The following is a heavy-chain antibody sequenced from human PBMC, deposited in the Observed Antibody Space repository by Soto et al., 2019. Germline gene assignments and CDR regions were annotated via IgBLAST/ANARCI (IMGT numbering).Heavy chain of an antibody. D-gene: IGHD5-12*01. J-gene: IGHJ6*02. V-gene: IGHV3-15*07. CDR1: GFTFSNAW. CDR2: IKSKTDGGTT. CDR3: TTADLATFPHYYYGMDV. Sequence: EVQLVESGGGLVKPGGSLRLSCAASGFTFSNAWMNWVRQAPGKGLEWVGRIKSKTDGGTTDYAAPVKGRFTISRDDSKNTLYLQMNSLKTEDTAVYYCTTADLATFPHYYYGMDVWGQGTTVTVSS.